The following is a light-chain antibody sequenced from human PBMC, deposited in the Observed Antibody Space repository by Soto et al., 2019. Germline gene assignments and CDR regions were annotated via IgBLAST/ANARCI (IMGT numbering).Light chain of an antibody. V-gene: IGKV1-5*03. Sequence: DIQMTQSPSTLSASVGDRVTITCRASQSISNWLAWYQQKPGKAPKLLIYKASSLESGVPSRFSGSGSGTEFTLTIRSLQPDDFATYYCQQYNTYGTFGQGTKVDIK. J-gene: IGKJ1*01. CDR1: QSISNW. CDR2: KAS. CDR3: QQYNTYGT.